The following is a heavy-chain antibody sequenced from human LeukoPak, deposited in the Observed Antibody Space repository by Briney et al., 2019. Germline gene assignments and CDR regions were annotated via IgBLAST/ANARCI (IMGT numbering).Heavy chain of an antibody. Sequence: SETLSLTCTVSGYSISSDYHWGWIRQPPGKGLEWIGSIYHSGSTYYNPSLKSRVTISVDTSKNQFSLKLSSVTAADTAVYYCARPFMYYDYVWETYRYKYYFDYWGQGTLVTVSS. D-gene: IGHD3-16*02. CDR3: ARPFMYYDYVWETYRYKYYFDY. CDR2: IYHSGST. V-gene: IGHV4-38-2*02. J-gene: IGHJ4*02. CDR1: GYSISSDYH.